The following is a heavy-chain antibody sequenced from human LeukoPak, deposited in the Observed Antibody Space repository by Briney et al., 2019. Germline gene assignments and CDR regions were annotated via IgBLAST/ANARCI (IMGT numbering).Heavy chain of an antibody. V-gene: IGHV4-59*01. Sequence: PSETLSLTCTVSGGSISSYYWSWIRQPPGKGLEWIGYIYYSGSTNYNPSLKSRVTISVDTSKNQFSLKLSSVTAADTAVYYCARGSRWNDYYYYGMDVWGQGTTVTVSS. CDR1: GGSISSYY. D-gene: IGHD1-1*01. J-gene: IGHJ6*02. CDR2: IYYSGST. CDR3: ARGSRWNDYYYYGMDV.